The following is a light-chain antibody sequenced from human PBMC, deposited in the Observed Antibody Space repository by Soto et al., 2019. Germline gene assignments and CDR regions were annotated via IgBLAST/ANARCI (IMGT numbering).Light chain of an antibody. CDR2: WAA. CDR3: QQYFTTPLT. J-gene: IGKJ4*01. CDR1: QSLLHSSNNKNY. V-gene: IGKV4-1*01. Sequence: DIVMTQSPDSLAVSLGEKATINCKSSQSLLHSSNNKNYLAWYQQKPGQPPKLLIYWAATRESGGPDRFSGSGSGTDFTLTISSLEAEDAAVYYCQQYFTTPLTFGGGTKVEIK.